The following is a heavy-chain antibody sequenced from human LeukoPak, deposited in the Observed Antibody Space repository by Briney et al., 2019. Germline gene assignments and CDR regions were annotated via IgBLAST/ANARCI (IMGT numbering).Heavy chain of an antibody. CDR3: ARDSYGGTWSLGY. J-gene: IGHJ4*02. Sequence: ASVNLSCKATGWTFTHYYIHWVRPAPCQGLAWMGLINPNSGGTNYAQMFQGRVTMTRDTSINTAYMELSGLRSDDTAVYCCARDSYGGTWSLGYWGQGTLATVSS. CDR2: INPNSGGT. CDR1: GWTFTHYY. V-gene: IGHV1-2*02. D-gene: IGHD4-23*01.